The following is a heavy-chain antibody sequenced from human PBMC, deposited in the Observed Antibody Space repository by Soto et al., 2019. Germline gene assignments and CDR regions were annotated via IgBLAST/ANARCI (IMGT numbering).Heavy chain of an antibody. CDR1: GFSLSTSGVG. CDR3: ANKGGGDRILDY. Sequence: QITLKESGPTLVKPTQTLTLTCTFSGFSLSTSGVGVGWIRQPPGKALEWLALIYWDDAKHYSPSLKSRLTITKDPPKTQVVLIMTNMDPVDTATSYCANKGGGDRILDYWGQGTLVTVSS. V-gene: IGHV2-5*02. D-gene: IGHD3-16*01. CDR2: IYWDDAK. J-gene: IGHJ4*02.